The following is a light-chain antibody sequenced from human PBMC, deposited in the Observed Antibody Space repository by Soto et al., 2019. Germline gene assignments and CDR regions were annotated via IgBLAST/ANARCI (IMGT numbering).Light chain of an antibody. CDR1: ESFSSSY. Sequence: EIVLTQSPGTLSLSPGERATLSCRASESFSSSYLAWYQQKPGQAPRLLIFGASSRATGTPDRFSGSGSGTDFTLTISRLEPEDFAVYYCQQYGRSPPWTFGQGTEVEIK. V-gene: IGKV3-20*01. CDR3: QQYGRSPPWT. J-gene: IGKJ1*01. CDR2: GAS.